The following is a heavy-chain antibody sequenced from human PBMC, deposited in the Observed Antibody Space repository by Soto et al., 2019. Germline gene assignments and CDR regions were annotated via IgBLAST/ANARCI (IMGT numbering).Heavy chain of an antibody. Sequence: PSETLSLTCTVSGGSISSSSYYWGWIRQPPGKGLEWIGSIYYSGSTYYNPSLKSRVTISVDTSKNQFSLKLSSVTAADTAVYYCARRYSGSYGWFDPWGQGTLVTVSS. CDR1: GGSISSSSYY. CDR3: ARRYSGSYGWFDP. J-gene: IGHJ5*02. D-gene: IGHD1-26*01. V-gene: IGHV4-39*01. CDR2: IYYSGST.